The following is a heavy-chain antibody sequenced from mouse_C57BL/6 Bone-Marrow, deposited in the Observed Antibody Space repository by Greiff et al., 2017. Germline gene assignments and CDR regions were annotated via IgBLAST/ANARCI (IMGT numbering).Heavy chain of an antibody. CDR1: GFTFSSYA. Sequence: DVKLEESGGGLVKPGGSLKLSCAASGFTFSSYAMSWVRQTPEKRLEWVATISDGGSYTYYPDNVKGRFTISRDNAKNNLYLQMSHLKSEDTAMYYCARDGVAYWGQGTLGTVSA. J-gene: IGHJ3*01. CDR2: ISDGGSYT. V-gene: IGHV5-4*01. CDR3: ARDGVAY.